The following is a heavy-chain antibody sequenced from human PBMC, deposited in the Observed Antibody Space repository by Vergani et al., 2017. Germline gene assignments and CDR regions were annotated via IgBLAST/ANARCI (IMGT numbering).Heavy chain of an antibody. Sequence: EVQLVESGGGLVQPGGSLRLSCAASGFTFSSYWMSWVRQAPGKGLEWVANIKQEGSEKYYVDSVKGRFTISRDNAKNSLYLQMNSLRAEDTAVYYCARAHWYYVILTGYYRGGYVDYWGQGTLVTVSS. CDR3: ARAHWYYVILTGYYRGGYVDY. D-gene: IGHD3-9*01. CDR1: GFTFSSYW. CDR2: IKQEGSEK. V-gene: IGHV3-7*01. J-gene: IGHJ4*02.